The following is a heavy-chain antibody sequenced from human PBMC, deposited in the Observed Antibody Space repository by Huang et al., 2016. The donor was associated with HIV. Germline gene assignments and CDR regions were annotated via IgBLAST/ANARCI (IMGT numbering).Heavy chain of an antibody. CDR1: GFTFSDHY. CDR3: ARDKAWFDP. CDR2: SSDSGSTS. Sequence: QVQLVESGGGLVKPGGSLRLSCAASGFTFSDHYMSWIRQAPGMGLEWVSHSSDSGSTSYYADSVKGRFTISRDNAKKLVYLQMNSLRADDTAVYFCARDKAWFDPWGQGTLVTVSS. V-gene: IGHV3-11*04. J-gene: IGHJ5*02.